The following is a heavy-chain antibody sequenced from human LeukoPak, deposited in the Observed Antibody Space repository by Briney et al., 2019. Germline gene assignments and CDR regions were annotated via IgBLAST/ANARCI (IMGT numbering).Heavy chain of an antibody. CDR3: ARYHCGGDCQIYYYYGMDV. J-gene: IGHJ6*02. CDR1: GSIFTSYW. D-gene: IGHD2-21*02. Sequence: AGGSLQISCQGSGSIFTSYWIGWVRPVPGKGLEWMGIIDPGDSDTRYSPSFQGQVTISADKSISTAYLQWSSLKASDTAMYYCARYHCGGDCQIYYYYGMDVWGQGTTVTVSS. CDR2: IDPGDSDT. V-gene: IGHV5-51*03.